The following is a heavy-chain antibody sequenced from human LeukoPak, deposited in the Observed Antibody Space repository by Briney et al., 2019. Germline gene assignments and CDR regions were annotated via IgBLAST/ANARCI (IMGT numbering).Heavy chain of an antibody. J-gene: IGHJ4*02. Sequence: ASVKVSCKASGYIFTSFYMHWVRQAPGQGLEWMGIINPSGGNTGYAQKFQGRVTMTRDTSTSTVYMELSSLKTEDTAVYYCTTDPLYSSSWYAADYFDYWGQGTLVTVSS. D-gene: IGHD6-13*01. V-gene: IGHV1-46*01. CDR3: TTDPLYSSSWYAADYFDY. CDR1: GYIFTSFY. CDR2: INPSGGNT.